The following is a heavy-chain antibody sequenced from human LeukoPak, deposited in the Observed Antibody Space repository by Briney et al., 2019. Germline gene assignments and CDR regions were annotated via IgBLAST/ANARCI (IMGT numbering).Heavy chain of an antibody. D-gene: IGHD3-10*01. V-gene: IGHV3-20*04. Sequence: PGGSLRLSCAASEFTFDDYGMSWVRQAPGKGLEWVSGINWNGGSTGYADSVKGRFTISRDNAKNSLYLQMNSLRAEDTALYYCARDPSSGYYYYMDVWGKGTTVTVSS. J-gene: IGHJ6*03. CDR3: ARDPSSGYYYYMDV. CDR1: EFTFDDYG. CDR2: INWNGGST.